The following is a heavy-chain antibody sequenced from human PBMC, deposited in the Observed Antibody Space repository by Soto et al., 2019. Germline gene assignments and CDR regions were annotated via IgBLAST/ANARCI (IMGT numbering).Heavy chain of an antibody. V-gene: IGHV4-61*01. CDR3: ARDRSYGSGSYSDY. D-gene: IGHD3-10*01. CDR2: IDYSGTT. Sequence: ETLSLTFTVSGGSVSSGSYYWSWVRQPPVKALEWIGFIDYSGTTNYNPSLKGRITMSIDTSKNQFSLKLSSVTAADTAVYFCARDRSYGSGSYSDYWGPGTLVTSPQ. CDR1: GGSVSSGSYY. J-gene: IGHJ4*02.